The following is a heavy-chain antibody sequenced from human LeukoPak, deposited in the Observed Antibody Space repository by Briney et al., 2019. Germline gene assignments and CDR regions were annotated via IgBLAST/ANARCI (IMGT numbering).Heavy chain of an antibody. D-gene: IGHD6-6*01. J-gene: IGHJ4*02. V-gene: IGHV3-23*01. CDR3: AKRKYSSSSGLYFDY. CDR1: GFTFSSYA. Sequence: PGGPLRLSCAASGFTFSSYAMTWVRQAPGKGLEWVSAISGSGGSTYYADSVKGRFTISRDNSKNTLYLQMNSLRAEDTAVYYCAKRKYSSSSGLYFDYWGQGTLVTVSS. CDR2: ISGSGGST.